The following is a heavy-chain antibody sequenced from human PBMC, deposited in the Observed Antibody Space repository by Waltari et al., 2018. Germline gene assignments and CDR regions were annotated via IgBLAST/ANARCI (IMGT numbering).Heavy chain of an antibody. CDR3: TRDRGRGLYLDV. D-gene: IGHD2-15*01. V-gene: IGHV4-4*02. CDR1: GDSVTSANW. Sequence: QLQESGPGLVKPSGTLSLSCAVSGDSVTSANWWSWVRQSPPRGLEGIGQVLSTGKTNYSPSFASRVTMSLDASNNQFSLKVTSATAADTAVYYCTRDRGRGLYLDVWGPGTLVTVSP. J-gene: IGHJ4*02. CDR2: VLSTGKT.